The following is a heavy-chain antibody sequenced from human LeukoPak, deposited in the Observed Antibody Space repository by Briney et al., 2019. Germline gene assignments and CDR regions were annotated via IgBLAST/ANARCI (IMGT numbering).Heavy chain of an antibody. D-gene: IGHD3-10*01. J-gene: IGHJ3*02. CDR3: IGVLLWFGESGGDAFDI. CDR1: GFTFGDYA. V-gene: IGHV3-49*04. CDR2: IRSKTYGGTT. Sequence: PGRSLRLSCTASGFTFGDYAMSWVRQAPGKGLEWVSFIRSKTYGGTTEYAASVKGRFTISRDDSKSIAYLQMNSLKTEDTAVYHCIGVLLWFGESGGDAFDIWGQGTMVTVSS.